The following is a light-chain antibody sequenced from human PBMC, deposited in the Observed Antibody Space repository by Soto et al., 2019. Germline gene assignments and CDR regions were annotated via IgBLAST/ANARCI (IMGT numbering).Light chain of an antibody. CDR2: DAS. CDR3: QQFDILPT. V-gene: IGKV1-33*01. CDR1: QDISHF. Sequence: DIQMTQSPSSLSASVGDRVTITCQASQDISHFLNWYQQKPGKAPKLLIYDASNLEAGVPSRFSGSGSGTDFTFTISSLQPEDNATYYCQQFDILPTFGQGTKLEIK. J-gene: IGKJ2*01.